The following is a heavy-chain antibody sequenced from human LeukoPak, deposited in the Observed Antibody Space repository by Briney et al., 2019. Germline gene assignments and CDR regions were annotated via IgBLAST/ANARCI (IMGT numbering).Heavy chain of an antibody. D-gene: IGHD5-12*01. Sequence: PSETLSLTCAVSAGFINSSNWWSWVRPPPGKGLEWIGEIFHTGDANYNPSLKSRVTMSVDKSKNQFSLRLCSVTAADTAMYFCVRDRNSNLRLGFWGQGALVTVSS. J-gene: IGHJ4*02. CDR1: AGFINSSNW. CDR2: IFHTGDA. V-gene: IGHV4-4*02. CDR3: VRDRNSNLRLGF.